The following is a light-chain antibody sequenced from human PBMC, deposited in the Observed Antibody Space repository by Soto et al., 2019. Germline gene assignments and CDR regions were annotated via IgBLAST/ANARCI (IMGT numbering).Light chain of an antibody. Sequence: EIVMTQSPATLSLSPGERATLSCRASQSVSSSNLSWSQQKPGQAPRLLIYGASTRATGIPARFSGSGSGTDFTLTISSLQPEDFAVYYCQQDYNLPTFGQGTKLEIK. J-gene: IGKJ2*01. CDR2: GAS. CDR3: QQDYNLPT. CDR1: QSVSSSN. V-gene: IGKV3D-7*01.